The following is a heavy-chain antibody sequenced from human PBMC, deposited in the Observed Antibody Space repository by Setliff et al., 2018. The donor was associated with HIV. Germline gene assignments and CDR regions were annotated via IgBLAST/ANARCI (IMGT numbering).Heavy chain of an antibody. CDR1: GFTFSSYA. CDR2: IYSGGSST. CDR3: ARWAPPNHYFYYYMDV. J-gene: IGHJ6*03. Sequence: GGSLRLSCAASGFTFSSYAMTWVRQAPGKGLEWVSVIYSGGSSTYYADSVKGRFTISRDNSKNTVYLQVNSLRAEDTAVYYCARWAPPNHYFYYYMDVWGKGTTVTVSS. V-gene: IGHV3-23*03.